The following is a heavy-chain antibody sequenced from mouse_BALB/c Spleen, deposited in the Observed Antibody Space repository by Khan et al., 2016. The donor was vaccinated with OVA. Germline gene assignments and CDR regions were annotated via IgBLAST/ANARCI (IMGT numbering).Heavy chain of an antibody. Sequence: EVQLQESGPELVKPGASVRMSCKASGYTFTSYVMHWVKQKPGQGLEWIGYIYPYNDDTKYNEKFKGKATLTSDKSSSTAYMELSSLTSEDSAVYYCAKNYRYDVYFDYWGQGTTLTVSS. CDR1: GYTFTSYV. CDR3: AKNYRYDVYFDY. D-gene: IGHD2-14*01. CDR2: IYPYNDDT. J-gene: IGHJ2*01. V-gene: IGHV1S136*01.